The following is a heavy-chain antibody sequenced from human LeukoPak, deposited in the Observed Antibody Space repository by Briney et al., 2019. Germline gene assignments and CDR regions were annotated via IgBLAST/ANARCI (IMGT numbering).Heavy chain of an antibody. CDR3: ARDQQENWFDP. D-gene: IGHD6-13*01. V-gene: IGHV4-30-2*01. J-gene: IGHJ5*02. Sequence: SQTLSLTCTVSGGSISSGGYYWSWIRQPPGKGLEWIGYIYHSGSTYYNPSLKSRVTISVDRSKNQFSLKLSSVTAADTAVYYCARDQQENWFDPWGQGTLVTVSS. CDR1: GGSISSGGYY. CDR2: IYHSGST.